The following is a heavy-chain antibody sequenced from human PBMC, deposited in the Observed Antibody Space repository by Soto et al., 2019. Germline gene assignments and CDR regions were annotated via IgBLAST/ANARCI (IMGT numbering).Heavy chain of an antibody. J-gene: IGHJ5*02. CDR3: AREAGDSSSYYHTYNWFDP. CDR1: GYTFTSYG. Sequence: ASVKVSCKASGYTFTSYGISWVRQAPGQGLEWMGWISAYNGNTNYAQKLQGRVTMTTDTSTSTAYMELRSLRSDDTAVYYCAREAGDSSSYYHTYNWFDPWGQGTLVTVSS. D-gene: IGHD3-22*01. V-gene: IGHV1-18*01. CDR2: ISAYNGNT.